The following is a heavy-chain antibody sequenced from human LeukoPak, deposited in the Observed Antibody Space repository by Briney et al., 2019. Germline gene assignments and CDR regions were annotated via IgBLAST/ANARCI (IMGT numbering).Heavy chain of an antibody. Sequence: GGSLRLSCAASGFTFSGYSMNWVRQAPGKGLEWVSSISSSSSYIYYADSVKGRFTISRDNAKNSLYLQMSSLRGEDTALYYCAKDRRNDFDYWGQGTLVTVSS. J-gene: IGHJ4*02. CDR3: AKDRRNDFDY. CDR1: GFTFSGYS. CDR2: ISSSSSYI. V-gene: IGHV3-21*04. D-gene: IGHD1-14*01.